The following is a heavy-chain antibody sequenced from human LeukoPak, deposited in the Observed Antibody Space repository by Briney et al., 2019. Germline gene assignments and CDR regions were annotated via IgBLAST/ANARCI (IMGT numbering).Heavy chain of an antibody. J-gene: IGHJ5*02. CDR3: AREARGQLLYWFDP. CDR1: GGSISSGDYY. D-gene: IGHD2-2*01. Sequence: LSLTCTVSGGSISSGDYYWSWIRQPPGKGLEWIGYIYYSGSTYYNPSLKSRVTISVDTSKNQFSLKLSSVTAADTAVYYCAREARGQLLYWFDPWGQGTLVTVSS. V-gene: IGHV4-30-4*08. CDR2: IYYSGST.